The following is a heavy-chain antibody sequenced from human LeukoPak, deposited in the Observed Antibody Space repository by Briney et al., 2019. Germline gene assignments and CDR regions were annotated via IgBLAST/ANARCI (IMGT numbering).Heavy chain of an antibody. V-gene: IGHV3-9*01. CDR2: ISWNSGSI. D-gene: IGHD3-10*01. Sequence: GRSLRLSCAASGFTFDDYAMHWVRQAPGKGLEWVSGISWNSGSIGYADSVKGRFTISRDNAKNSLYLQMNSLRAEDTALYYCAKDAGSYHDAFDIWGQGTMVTVSS. J-gene: IGHJ3*02. CDR1: GFTFDDYA. CDR3: AKDAGSYHDAFDI.